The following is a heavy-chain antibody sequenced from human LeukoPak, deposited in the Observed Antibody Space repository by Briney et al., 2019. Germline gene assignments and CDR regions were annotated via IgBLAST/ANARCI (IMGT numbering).Heavy chain of an antibody. Sequence: ASVKVSCKASGYTFTSYDINWVRQATGQGLEWMGWMNPNSGNTGYAQKFQGRVTMTRNTSISTAYMELSSLRSEDTAVYYCARSLITDDTFDIWGQGTMATVSS. J-gene: IGHJ3*02. CDR1: GYTFTSYD. CDR2: MNPNSGNT. D-gene: IGHD3-16*01. CDR3: ARSLITDDTFDI. V-gene: IGHV1-8*01.